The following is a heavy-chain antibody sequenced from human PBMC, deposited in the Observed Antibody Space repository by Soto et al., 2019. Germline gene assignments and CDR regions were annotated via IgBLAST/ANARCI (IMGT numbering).Heavy chain of an antibody. J-gene: IGHJ5*02. CDR1: GGSINSSSYF. CDR2: IYYSGST. CDR3: ARHYSSGSRNWFDP. Sequence: QLQLQESGPGLVKPSETLSLTCSVSGGSINSSSYFWGWVRQPPGKGLEWIGSIYYSGSTYYNPSRRSRVTISVDTSKNQFSLKLSSVTAADPAVFYCARHYSSGSRNWFDPWGQGTLVTVSS. V-gene: IGHV4-39*01. D-gene: IGHD6-19*01.